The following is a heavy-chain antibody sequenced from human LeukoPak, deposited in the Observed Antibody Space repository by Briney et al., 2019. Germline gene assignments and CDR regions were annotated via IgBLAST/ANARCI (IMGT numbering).Heavy chain of an antibody. CDR3: ARAVSTPDWFDP. J-gene: IGHJ5*02. D-gene: IGHD2-15*01. Sequence: ASVKVSCKASGYTFTSYDINWVRQATGQGLEWMGWMNPNSGNTGYAQKFQGRVTITRNTSISTAYMELSSLRSDDTAVYYCARAVSTPDWFDPWGQGTLVTVSS. CDR1: GYTFTSYD. V-gene: IGHV1-8*03. CDR2: MNPNSGNT.